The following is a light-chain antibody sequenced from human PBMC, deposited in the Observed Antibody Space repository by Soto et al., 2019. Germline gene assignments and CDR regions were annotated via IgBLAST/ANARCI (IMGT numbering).Light chain of an antibody. CDR1: SSDVGGYNY. J-gene: IGLJ2*01. CDR3: SSYAGRNNLVV. CDR2: EVS. V-gene: IGLV2-8*01. Sequence: QSVLTQPPSASGSPGQSVTISCTGTSSDVGGYNYVSWYQQHPGKAPKLMIYEVSKRPSGVPDRFSGSKSGNTASLTVSGLQAEDEADYYCSSYAGRNNLVVFGGATKLTVL.